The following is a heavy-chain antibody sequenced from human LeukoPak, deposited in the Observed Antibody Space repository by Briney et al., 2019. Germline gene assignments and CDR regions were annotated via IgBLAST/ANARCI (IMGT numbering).Heavy chain of an antibody. CDR1: GYTFTSYA. CDR2: INAGNGNT. Sequence: ASVKVSCKAPGYTFTSYAMHWVRQAPGQRLEWMGWINAGNGNTKYSQKFQGRVTITRDTSASTAYMELSSLRSEDTAVYYCARAESYSSSFGFDYWGQGTLVTVSS. D-gene: IGHD6-6*01. CDR3: ARAESYSSSFGFDY. J-gene: IGHJ4*02. V-gene: IGHV1-3*01.